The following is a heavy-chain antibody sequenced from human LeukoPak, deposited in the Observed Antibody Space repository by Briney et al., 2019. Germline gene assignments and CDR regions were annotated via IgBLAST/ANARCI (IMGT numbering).Heavy chain of an antibody. J-gene: IGHJ4*02. CDR1: GFTLSNYW. CDR2: INSDGSRT. V-gene: IGHV3-74*01. Sequence: GGSLRLSCAASGFTLSNYWIHWVRQAPGKGREGVAYINSDGSRTNYADSVKGRFTISRNNAKNTEHVLMNSLRVEDTAVYYCARPGPYSSGWYQDFDYWGQGTLVTVSS. D-gene: IGHD6-19*01. CDR3: ARPGPYSSGWYQDFDY.